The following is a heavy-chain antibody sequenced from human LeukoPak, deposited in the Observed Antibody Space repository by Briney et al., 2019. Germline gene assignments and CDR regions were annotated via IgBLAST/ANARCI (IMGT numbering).Heavy chain of an antibody. J-gene: IGHJ4*02. CDR2: ISSSSSYI. CDR3: AREFGDFDWSFDY. V-gene: IGHV3-21*01. CDR1: GFTFSSYS. D-gene: IGHD3-9*01. Sequence: PGGSLRLSCAASGFTFSSYSMNWVRQAPGKGLEWVSSISSSSSYIYYADSVKGRFTISRDNAKNSLYLQMNSLRAEDTAVYYCAREFGDFDWSFDYWGQGTLVTVSS.